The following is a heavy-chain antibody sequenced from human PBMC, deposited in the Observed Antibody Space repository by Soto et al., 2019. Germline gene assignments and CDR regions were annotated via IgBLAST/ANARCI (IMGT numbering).Heavy chain of an antibody. CDR2: ISGSGGST. CDR3: AKAGATKFDYYYYGMDV. V-gene: IGHV3-23*01. Sequence: GGSLRLSCAASGFTFSSYAMSWVRQAPGKGLEWVSAISGSGGSTYYADSVKGRFTISRDNSKNTLYLQMNSLRAEDTAVYYCAKAGATKFDYYYYGMDVWGQGTTVTVS. CDR1: GFTFSSYA. J-gene: IGHJ6*02. D-gene: IGHD1-26*01.